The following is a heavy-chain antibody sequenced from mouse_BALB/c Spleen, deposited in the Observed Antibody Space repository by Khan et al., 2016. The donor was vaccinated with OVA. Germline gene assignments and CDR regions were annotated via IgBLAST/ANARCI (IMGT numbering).Heavy chain of an antibody. CDR2: ISSGGTYS. D-gene: IGHD1-1*01. J-gene: IGHJ3*01. Sequence: EVELVESGGDLVKPGGSLKVSCAASGFTFSTFGMSWVRQTPDRRLEWVATISSGGTYSYYPDNVKGRFIISRANAKNTLDLQMSSLRSEDTALYYCSRLAYYYNSEGFAYWGQGTLVTVSA. CDR3: SRLAYYYNSEGFAY. V-gene: IGHV5-6*01. CDR1: GFTFSTFG.